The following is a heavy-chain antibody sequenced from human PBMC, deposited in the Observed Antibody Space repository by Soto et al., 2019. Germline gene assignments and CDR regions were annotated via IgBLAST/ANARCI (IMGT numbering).Heavy chain of an antibody. V-gene: IGHV3-33*01. J-gene: IGHJ4*02. CDR3: ERGPPRDGYFDY. CDR1: GFTFSSYG. CDR2: IWYDGSNK. Sequence: QVQLVESGGGVVQPGRSLRLSCAASGFTFSSYGMHWVRQAPGKGLEWVAVIWYDGSNKYYADSVKGRFTISRDNSENTLYLQMNSLRAEDTAVYYCERGPPRDGYFDYWGQGTLVTVSS.